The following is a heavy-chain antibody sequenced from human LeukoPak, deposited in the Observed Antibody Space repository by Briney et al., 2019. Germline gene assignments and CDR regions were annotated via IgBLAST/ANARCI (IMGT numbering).Heavy chain of an antibody. CDR3: ARGCPDLTSCYIGPFDY. CDR1: GYSISSGYY. Sequence: SETLSLTCSVAGYSISSGYYWGWIRQPPGKGLEWIESIYHSGTTYYNPSLKSRVTISVDTSKNQFSLKLSSVTAADTAVYYCARGCPDLTSCYIGPFDYWGQRTLVTVSS. V-gene: IGHV4-38-2*02. CDR2: IYHSGTT. D-gene: IGHD2-2*02. J-gene: IGHJ4*02.